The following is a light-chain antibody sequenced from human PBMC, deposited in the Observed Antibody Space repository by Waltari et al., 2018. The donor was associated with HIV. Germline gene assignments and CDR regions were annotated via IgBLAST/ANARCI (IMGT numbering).Light chain of an antibody. J-gene: IGLJ3*02. V-gene: IGLV3-21*04. CDR3: QVWDSTNHHVV. CDR1: NIASKS. CDR2: FNS. Sequence: SYVLTQPPSVSVAPGAAATISCAGGNIASKSVHWYRQHPGQAPVLVIRFNSDRPSGIPDRFSGSTSGNTATLTISRVEVGDEADYYCQVWDSTNHHVVFGGGTELTVL.